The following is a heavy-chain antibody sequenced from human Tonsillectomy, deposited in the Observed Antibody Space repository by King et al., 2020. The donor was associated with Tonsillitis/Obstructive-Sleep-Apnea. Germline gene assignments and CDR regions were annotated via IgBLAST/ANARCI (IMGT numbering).Heavy chain of an antibody. CDR3: ARGALLDY. CDR1: GFTYTSYS. Sequence: VQLVESGGGLVQPGGSLRLSCAASGFTYTSYSMNWVRQAPGKGLEWVSYIRSTSGTIDYADSVKGRFTISRDNAKNSLDLQMNSLRDEDTAVYYCARGALLDYWGQGTLVTVSS. V-gene: IGHV3-48*02. CDR2: IRSTSGTI. J-gene: IGHJ4*02.